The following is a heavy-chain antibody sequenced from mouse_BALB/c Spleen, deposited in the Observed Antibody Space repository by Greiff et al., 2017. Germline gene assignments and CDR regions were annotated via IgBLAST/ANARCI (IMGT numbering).Heavy chain of an antibody. Sequence: EVKLMESGGGLVQPGGSLRLSCATSGFTFSDFYMEWVRQPPGKRLEWIAASRNKANDYTTEYSASVKGRFIVSRDTSQSILYLQMNALRAEDTAIYYCARAWDVNAMDYWGQGTSVTVSS. CDR1: GFTFSDFY. CDR2: SRNKANDYTT. CDR3: ARAWDVNAMDY. J-gene: IGHJ4*01. V-gene: IGHV7-1*02. D-gene: IGHD4-1*01.